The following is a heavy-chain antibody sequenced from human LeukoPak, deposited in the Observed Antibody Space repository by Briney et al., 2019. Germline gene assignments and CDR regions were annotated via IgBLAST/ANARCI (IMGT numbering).Heavy chain of an antibody. CDR2: ISSSGGST. Sequence: GGSLRLSCAASGFTFSSYAMSWVRQAPGKGLEWASGISSSGGSTYYGDSGKGRFTISRDNSKNTLYLQMNSLRAEDTAVYYCAKDRETSSTSPNWFDPWGQGTLVTVSS. D-gene: IGHD2-2*01. CDR3: AKDRETSSTSPNWFDP. V-gene: IGHV3-23*01. J-gene: IGHJ5*02. CDR1: GFTFSSYA.